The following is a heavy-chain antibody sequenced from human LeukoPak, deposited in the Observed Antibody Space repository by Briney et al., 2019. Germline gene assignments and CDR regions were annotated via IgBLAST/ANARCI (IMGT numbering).Heavy chain of an antibody. V-gene: IGHV3-48*03. CDR3: ARRGGTSHFDY. Sequence: GGSLRLSCAASGFTFSSYXMXWVRQAPGKXXXXVSYISSSGXTIYYXXXVKGRFTXSRDNAKNSLYLQMNSLRAEDTAVYYCARRGGTSHFDYWGQGTLVTVSS. CDR1: GFTFSSYX. J-gene: IGHJ4*02. D-gene: IGHD4-23*01. CDR2: ISSSGXTI.